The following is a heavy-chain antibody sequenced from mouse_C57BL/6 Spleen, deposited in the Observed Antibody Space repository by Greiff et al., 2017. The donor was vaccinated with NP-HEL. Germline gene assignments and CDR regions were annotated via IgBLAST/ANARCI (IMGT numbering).Heavy chain of an antibody. CDR1: GYTFTDYE. V-gene: IGHV1-15*01. Sequence: VQLQQSGAELVRPGASVTLSCKASGYTFTDYEMHWVKQTPVHGLEWIGAIDPETGGTAYNQKFKGKAILTADKSSSTAYMELRSLTSEDSAVYYCTRRESYYYGSSYNYWGQGTTLTVSS. CDR2: IDPETGGT. CDR3: TRRESYYYGSSYNY. J-gene: IGHJ2*01. D-gene: IGHD1-1*01.